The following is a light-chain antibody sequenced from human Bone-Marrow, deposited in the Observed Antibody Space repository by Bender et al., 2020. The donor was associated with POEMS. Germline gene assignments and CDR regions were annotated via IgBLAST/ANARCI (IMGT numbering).Light chain of an antibody. V-gene: IGLV2-23*01. CDR3: CSYAGDSIVV. Sequence: QSALTQPPSASGSPGQTVTISCNGASNDVGKYDYVSWYQQHPGKAPKLMICEDERRPSGVSNRFSGSKSGNTASLTISGLQAEDEADYYCCSYAGDSIVVFGGGTKVTVL. J-gene: IGLJ2*01. CDR1: SNDVGKYDY. CDR2: EDE.